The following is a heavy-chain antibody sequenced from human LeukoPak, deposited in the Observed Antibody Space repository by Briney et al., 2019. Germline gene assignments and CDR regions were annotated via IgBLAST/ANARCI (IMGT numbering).Heavy chain of an antibody. CDR1: GYSFTSFW. CDR3: ARHGDYYDTKDPPNWFDP. V-gene: IGHV5-51*01. J-gene: IGHJ5*02. CDR2: IYPGDSDT. Sequence: GESLKISCKGSGYSFTSFWIGWVRQMPGKGLEWMGIIYPGDSDTRYSPSFQGQVTISADKAISTAYLQWSSLKASDTAMYYCARHGDYYDTKDPPNWFDPWGQGTLVTVSS. D-gene: IGHD3-22*01.